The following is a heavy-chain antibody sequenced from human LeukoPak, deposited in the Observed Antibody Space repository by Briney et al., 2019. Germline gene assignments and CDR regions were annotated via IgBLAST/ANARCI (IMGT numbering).Heavy chain of an antibody. D-gene: IGHD2-15*01. J-gene: IGHJ4*02. CDR1: GFTFTNAW. V-gene: IGHV3-15*01. CDR3: GRAPPYSAIDY. Sequence: GGSLRLSCAASGFTFTNAWTSWVRQAPGRGLEWVVRIKSKTDGGTTDYAAPVKDRFTISRDDSKNTLYLQMNSLRAEDTAVYYCGRAPPYSAIDYWGQGTLVTVSS. CDR2: IKSKTDGGTT.